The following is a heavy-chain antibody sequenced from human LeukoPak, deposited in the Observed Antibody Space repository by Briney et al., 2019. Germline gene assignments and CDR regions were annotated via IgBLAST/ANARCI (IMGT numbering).Heavy chain of an antibody. V-gene: IGHV4-31*03. CDR2: IYYSGST. CDR3: ARARHYYDSSGYCANFDY. J-gene: IGHJ4*02. Sequence: SQTLSLTCTVSGGSISSGGYYWSWIRQHPGKGLEWIGYIYYSGSTYYNPSLKSRVTISVDTSKNQFSLKLSSVTAADTAVYYCARARHYYDSSGYCANFDYWGQGTLVTVSS. CDR1: GGSISSGGYY. D-gene: IGHD3-22*01.